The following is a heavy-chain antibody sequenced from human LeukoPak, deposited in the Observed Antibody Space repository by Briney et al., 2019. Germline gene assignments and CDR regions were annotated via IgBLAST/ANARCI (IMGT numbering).Heavy chain of an antibody. D-gene: IGHD3-10*01. CDR1: GFTFNSYA. Sequence: PGGSLRLSCSASGFTFNSYAMHWVRQAPGGGVEYVLAIISNGGIKYYANSVRCRFTTSRHNSQTTLYLQMSSVRAEDPAGYYCVKYGSGIYYNFGAFDIWGQGKMVTVCS. V-gene: IGHV3-64D*06. J-gene: IGHJ3*02. CDR2: IISNGGIK. CDR3: VKYGSGIYYNFGAFDI.